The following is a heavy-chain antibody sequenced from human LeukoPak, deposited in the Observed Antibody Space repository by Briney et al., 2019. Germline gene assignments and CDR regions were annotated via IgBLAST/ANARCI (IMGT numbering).Heavy chain of an antibody. Sequence: ASVKVSCKASGGTFSSYAISWVRQAPGQGLEWMGGIIPIFGTANYAQKFQGRVTITADESTSTAYMELSSLRSEDTAVYYCARAPLSSSWYTPSEPYYYYYYGMDVWGKGTTVTVSS. CDR1: GGTFSSYA. D-gene: IGHD6-13*01. J-gene: IGHJ6*04. V-gene: IGHV1-69*13. CDR3: ARAPLSSSWYTPSEPYYYYYYGMDV. CDR2: IIPIFGTA.